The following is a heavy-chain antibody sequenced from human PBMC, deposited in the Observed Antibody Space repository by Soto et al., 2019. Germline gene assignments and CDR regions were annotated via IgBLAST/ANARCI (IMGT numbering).Heavy chain of an antibody. CDR2: VYYSGST. CDR1: GGSISSGGYY. Sequence: QVQLQESGPGLVKPSQTLSLTCTVSGGSISSGGYYWSWIREHPGKGLEWFGYVYYSGSTYYNPSLKCRVTISVDTSKNQFSLKLSSVTAADTAVYYCASLPRLRTIFGGWGQGTLVTVSS. CDR3: ASLPRLRTIFGG. V-gene: IGHV4-31*03. J-gene: IGHJ4*02. D-gene: IGHD3-3*01.